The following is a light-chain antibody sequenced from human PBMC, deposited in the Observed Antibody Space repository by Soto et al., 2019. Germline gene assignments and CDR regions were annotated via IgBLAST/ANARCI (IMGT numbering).Light chain of an antibody. CDR1: QGIRND. CDR2: AAS. Sequence: IQMTQSPSSLSSSLGDRVTITCRASQGIRNDLGWYQQKQGKAPKRLIYAASTLQSGVPSRFSGIGSGTEGTITISSLKTEDCSTYDCLQRNSYPVTFGQGTKVDI. V-gene: IGKV1-17*01. J-gene: IGKJ1*01. CDR3: LQRNSYPVT.